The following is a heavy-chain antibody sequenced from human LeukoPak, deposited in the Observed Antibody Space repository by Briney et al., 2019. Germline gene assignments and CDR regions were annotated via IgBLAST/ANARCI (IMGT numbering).Heavy chain of an antibody. CDR3: ARDRGSGWREVDY. V-gene: IGHV1-18*01. D-gene: IGHD6-19*01. Sequence: ASVKVSCMPTDYTFNQGDISWVRQAPGHGLEWMGGISGYNGNANYAQLLEGTVTLPTDTSPSTAYMELTSLKSGDTAVYYCARDRGSGWREVDYWGQGTLVTVSS. CDR1: DYTFNQGD. CDR2: ISGYNGNA. J-gene: IGHJ4*02.